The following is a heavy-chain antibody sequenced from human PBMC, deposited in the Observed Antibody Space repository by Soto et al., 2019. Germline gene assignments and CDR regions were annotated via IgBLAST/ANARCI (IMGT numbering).Heavy chain of an antibody. CDR1: GGTFSSYA. Sequence: QVQLVQSGAEVKKPGSSVKVSCKASGGTFSSYAISWVRQAPGQGLEWMGGIIPIFGTAKYAKKFQGRVTITADESTSTAYMELSSLRSEDTAVYYCARVIYDSSGYQEGAFDIWGQGTMVTDSS. V-gene: IGHV1-69*01. CDR3: ARVIYDSSGYQEGAFDI. CDR2: IIPIFGTA. J-gene: IGHJ3*02. D-gene: IGHD3-22*01.